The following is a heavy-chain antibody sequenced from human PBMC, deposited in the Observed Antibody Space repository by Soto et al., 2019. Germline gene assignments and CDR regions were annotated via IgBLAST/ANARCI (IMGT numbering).Heavy chain of an antibody. V-gene: IGHV3-48*04. D-gene: IGHD1-26*01. CDR2: ISSSSSTI. CDR1: GFTFSSYS. Sequence: GGSLRLSCAASGFTFSSYSMNWVRQAPGKGLEWVSYISSSSSTIYYADSVKGRFTISRDNAKNSLYLQMNSLRAEDTAVYYCARALIIVGAYDAFDIWGQGTMVTVSS. CDR3: ARALIIVGAYDAFDI. J-gene: IGHJ3*02.